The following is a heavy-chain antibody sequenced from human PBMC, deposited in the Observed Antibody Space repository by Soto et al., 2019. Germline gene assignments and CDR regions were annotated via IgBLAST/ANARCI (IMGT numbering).Heavy chain of an antibody. CDR3: ARGVSSSWYDYYYGMDV. Sequence: SETLSLTCAVYGGSFSGYYWSWIRQPPGKGLKWIGEINHSGSTNYNPSLKSRVTISLDTSKNQFSLKLSSVTAADTAVYYCARGVSSSWYDYYYGMDVWGQGTTVTVSS. J-gene: IGHJ6*02. CDR2: INHSGST. CDR1: GGSFSGYY. D-gene: IGHD6-13*01. V-gene: IGHV4-34*01.